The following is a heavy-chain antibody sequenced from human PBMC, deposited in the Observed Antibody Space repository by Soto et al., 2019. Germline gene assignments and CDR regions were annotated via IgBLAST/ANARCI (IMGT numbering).Heavy chain of an antibody. Sequence: ASVKVSCKASGYTFTSYYMHWVRQAPGQGLEWMGIINPSGGSTSYAQKFQGRVTMTRDTSTSTVYMELSSLRSEDTAVYYCAREGSILTACEEYYYYYGMDVWGQGTTVTVSS. D-gene: IGHD5-18*01. CDR1: GYTFTSYY. V-gene: IGHV1-46*01. J-gene: IGHJ6*02. CDR3: AREGSILTACEEYYYYYGMDV. CDR2: INPSGGST.